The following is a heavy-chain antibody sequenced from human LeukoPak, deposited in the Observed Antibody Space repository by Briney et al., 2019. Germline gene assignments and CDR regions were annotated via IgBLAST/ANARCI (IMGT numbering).Heavy chain of an antibody. J-gene: IGHJ4*02. CDR1: GYSISSGYY. D-gene: IGHD3-22*01. CDR3: ARPLIDYYDSSGYWDY. Sequence: SETLSLTCTVSGYSISSGYYWGWIRQPPGKGLEWIGSIYHSGSTYYNPSLKSRVTISVDTSKNQFSLKLSSVTAADTAVYYCARPLIDYYDSSGYWDYWGQGTLVTVSS. V-gene: IGHV4-38-2*02. CDR2: IYHSGST.